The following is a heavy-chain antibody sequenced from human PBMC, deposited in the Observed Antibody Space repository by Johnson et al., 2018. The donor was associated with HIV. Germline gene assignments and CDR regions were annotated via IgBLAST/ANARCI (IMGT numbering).Heavy chain of an antibody. CDR3: ARASHSSGWYGRLGDAFDI. CDR2: ITYDGTNK. Sequence: VQLVESGGGVVQAGRSLRLSCAASGFTFSNYAIHWVRQAPGKGLEWVAGITYDGTNKYYADSVKGRFTLSRDNSKNTLDLQMNSLTIEDTAVYYCARASHSSGWYGRLGDAFDIWGQGTMVTVSS. V-gene: IGHV3-30*03. CDR1: GFTFSNYA. D-gene: IGHD6-19*01. J-gene: IGHJ3*02.